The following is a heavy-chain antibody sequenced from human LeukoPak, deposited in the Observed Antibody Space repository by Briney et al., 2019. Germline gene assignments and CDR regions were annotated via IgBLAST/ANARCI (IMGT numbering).Heavy chain of an antibody. D-gene: IGHD2-21*01. CDR3: ARGAAETDSWGYCGGDCYSDY. CDR2: MNPNSGNT. Sequence: GASVKVSCKASGYSFVGYGITWVRRAPGQGLEWMGWMNPNSGNTGYAQKFQGRVTITRNTSISTAYMELSSLRSEDTAVYYCARGAAETDSWGYCGGDCYSDYWGQGTLVTVSS. J-gene: IGHJ4*02. CDR1: GYSFVGYG. V-gene: IGHV1-8*03.